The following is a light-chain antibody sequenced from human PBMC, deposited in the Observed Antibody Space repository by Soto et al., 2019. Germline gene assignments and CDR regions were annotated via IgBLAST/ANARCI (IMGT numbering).Light chain of an antibody. CDR3: TPYTTSRIWG. CDR1: SGDVGHYNY. Sequence: QSALTQPASVSGSPGQSITISCTGSSGDVGHYNYVSWYQQHPGKAPKLMIYEVSNRPSGVSNRFSGSKSGNTASLIISGVPGEDEGYYYCTPYTTSRIWGFGGGTKLTVL. V-gene: IGLV2-14*01. CDR2: EVS. J-gene: IGLJ2*01.